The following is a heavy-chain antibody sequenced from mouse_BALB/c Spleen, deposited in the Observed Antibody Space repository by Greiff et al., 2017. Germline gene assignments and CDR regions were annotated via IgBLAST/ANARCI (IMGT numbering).Heavy chain of an antibody. CDR1: GYTFTDYN. CDR3: ASGYDGFAY. J-gene: IGHJ3*01. D-gene: IGHD2-14*01. CDR2: IYPYNGGT. V-gene: IGHV1S29*02. Sequence: VQLQQSGPELVKPGASVKISCKASGYTFTDYNMHWVKQIHGKSLEWIGYIYPYNGGTGYNQKFKSKATLTVDNSSSTAYMELRSLTSEDSAVYYCASGYDGFAYWGQGTLVTVSA.